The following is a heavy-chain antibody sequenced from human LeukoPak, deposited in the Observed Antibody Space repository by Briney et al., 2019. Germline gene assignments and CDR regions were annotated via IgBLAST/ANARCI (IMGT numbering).Heavy chain of an antibody. CDR3: AKAPPSPYYYDSSGHFE. V-gene: IGHV3-43*02. Sequence: GGSLRLSCAASGFTFDDYAMHWVRQAPGKGLEWVSLICGDGGSTYYADSVKGRFTISRDNSKNSLYLQMNSLRTEDTALYYCAKAPPSPYYYDSSGHFEWGQGTLVTVSS. D-gene: IGHD3-22*01. CDR1: GFTFDDYA. J-gene: IGHJ4*02. CDR2: ICGDGGST.